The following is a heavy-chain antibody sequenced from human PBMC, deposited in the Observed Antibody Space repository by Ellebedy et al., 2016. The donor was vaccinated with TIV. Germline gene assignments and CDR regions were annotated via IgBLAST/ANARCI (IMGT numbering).Heavy chain of an antibody. D-gene: IGHD2-2*01. Sequence: MPSETLSLTCTASGDSISSSKPYWAWIRQAPGKGLQWIGCIYSTWNTYYNPSLEIRVTMSIDTSKNQFSLKLTSVTSADTAVYYCAADRSISWYFYWGPGTLVTVSS. V-gene: IGHV4-39*07. CDR2: IYSTWNT. CDR1: GDSISSSKPY. CDR3: AADRSISWYFY. J-gene: IGHJ4*02.